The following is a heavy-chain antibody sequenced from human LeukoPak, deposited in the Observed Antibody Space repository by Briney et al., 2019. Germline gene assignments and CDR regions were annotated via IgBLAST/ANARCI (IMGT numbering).Heavy chain of an antibody. J-gene: IGHJ4*02. CDR2: IKQDGSEK. CDR3: AKGTPITMVRGVTFDY. Sequence: PGGSLRLSCAASGFTFSSYWMSWVRQAPGKGLEWVANIKQDGSEKYYVDSVKGRFTISRDNAKNSLYLQMNSLRAEDTAVYYCAKGTPITMVRGVTFDYWGQGTLVTVSS. D-gene: IGHD3-10*01. CDR1: GFTFSSYW. V-gene: IGHV3-7*01.